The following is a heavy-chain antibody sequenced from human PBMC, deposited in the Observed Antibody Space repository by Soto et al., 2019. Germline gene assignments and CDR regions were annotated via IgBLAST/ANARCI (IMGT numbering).Heavy chain of an antibody. Sequence: PGGSLRLSCAASGFTFSSYSMNWVRQAPGKGLEWVSSISSSSSYIYYADSVKGRFTISRDNAKNSLYLQMNSLRAEDTAVYYCARIGYCSGGSCYSNYGMDVWGQGTTVTVSS. J-gene: IGHJ6*02. CDR1: GFTFSSYS. CDR2: ISSSSSYI. CDR3: ARIGYCSGGSCYSNYGMDV. D-gene: IGHD2-15*01. V-gene: IGHV3-21*01.